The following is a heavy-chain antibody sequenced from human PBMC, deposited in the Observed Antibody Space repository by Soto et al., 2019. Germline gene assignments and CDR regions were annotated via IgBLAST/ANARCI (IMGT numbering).Heavy chain of an antibody. J-gene: IGHJ6*03. CDR1: GFTIGAYG. CDR2: ISSYGGNI. D-gene: IGHD3-10*01. Sequence: EVQLVESGGDLVQPGDSLRLSCAASGFTIGAYGLHWVRQAPGKALEYISAISSYGGNIYYANSVKGRFTISRDNSKNTLYLQMGSPRTEDMGVYYCARDVGSGNYYKGVYYYYYMDVWGKGTTVTVSS. V-gene: IGHV3-64*01. CDR3: ARDVGSGNYYKGVYYYYYMDV.